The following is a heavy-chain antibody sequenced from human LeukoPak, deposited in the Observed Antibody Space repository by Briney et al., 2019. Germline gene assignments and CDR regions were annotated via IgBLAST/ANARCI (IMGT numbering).Heavy chain of an antibody. V-gene: IGHV4-59*08. CDR2: IYYSGST. J-gene: IGHJ4*02. D-gene: IGHD3-16*01. Sequence: SETLSLTCTVSGGSISSYYWSWIRQPPGKGLEWIGYIYYSGSTNYNPSLKSRVTISVDTSKNQFSLKLSSVTAADTAVYYCARKRGTELDYWGQGTLVTVSS. CDR1: GGSISSYY. CDR3: ARKRGTELDY.